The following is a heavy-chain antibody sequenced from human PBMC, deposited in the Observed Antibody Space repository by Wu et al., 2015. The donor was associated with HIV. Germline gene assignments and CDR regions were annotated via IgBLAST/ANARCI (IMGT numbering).Heavy chain of an antibody. CDR1: GGSISSYY. V-gene: IGHV4-59*08. CDR2: IYYSGST. CDR3: ARQGGQLWDYWYFDL. D-gene: IGHD5-18*01. Sequence: QVQLQESGPGLVKPSETLSLTCTVSGGSISSYYWSWIRQPPGKGLEWIGYIYYSGSTNYNPSLKSRVTISVDTSKNQFSLKLSSVTAADTAVYYCARQGGQLWDYWYFDLWGRGTLVTVSS. J-gene: IGHJ2*01.